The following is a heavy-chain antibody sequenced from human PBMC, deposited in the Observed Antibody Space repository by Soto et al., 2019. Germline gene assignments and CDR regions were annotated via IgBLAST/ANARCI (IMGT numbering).Heavy chain of an antibody. CDR3: VTWADAADEDYFHH. J-gene: IGHJ1*01. D-gene: IGHD3-16*01. Sequence: GGSVRLSCAASGFRFTSSWMSWVRQAPGKGLEWVAHINQNGGQKYYVDSAKGRFTISRDNAKTSLYLQMNSLRVEDTAVFYCVTWADAADEDYFHHWGQGTLVTVSS. CDR1: GFRFTSSW. V-gene: IGHV3-7*01. CDR2: INQNGGQK.